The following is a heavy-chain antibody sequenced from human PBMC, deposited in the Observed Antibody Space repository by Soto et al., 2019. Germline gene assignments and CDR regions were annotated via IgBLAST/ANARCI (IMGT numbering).Heavy chain of an antibody. J-gene: IGHJ4*02. V-gene: IGHV4-59*08. Sequence: QVQLQESGPGLVKPSETLSLTCTVSGGSISSYYWSWIRQPPGKGLEWIGYIYYSGSTNYNPSLXGXVXIXXDTSKHQFSLKLSSVTAADTAVYYCARRYGPGFDYWGQGTLVTVSS. CDR1: GGSISSYY. CDR3: ARRYGPGFDY. CDR2: IYYSGST. D-gene: IGHD4-17*01.